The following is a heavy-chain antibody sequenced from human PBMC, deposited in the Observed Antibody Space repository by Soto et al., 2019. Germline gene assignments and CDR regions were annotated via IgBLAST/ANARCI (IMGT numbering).Heavy chain of an antibody. CDR3: ARERTSMIVVGTTDY. D-gene: IGHD3-22*01. CDR1: GFTFSSYW. J-gene: IGHJ4*02. CDR2: INSDGSST. V-gene: IGHV3-74*01. Sequence: EVQLVESGGGLVQPGGSLRLSCAASGFTFSSYWMHWVRQAPGMGLVWVSRINSDGSSTSYADSVKGRFTISRDNAKNTLYLQMNSLRAEDTAVYYCARERTSMIVVGTTDYWGQGTLVTVSS.